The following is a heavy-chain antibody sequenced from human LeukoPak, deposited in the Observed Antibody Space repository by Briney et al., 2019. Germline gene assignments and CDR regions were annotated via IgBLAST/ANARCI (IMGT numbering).Heavy chain of an antibody. D-gene: IGHD3-16*01. Sequence: SETLSLTCTVSGVSVSNNYWSWIRQAPGKGLEWIGYMYHTGSGNYNPSLKSRVTISIDTSKNQFSLDVNPVTVADSAVYYCARWALKSAFDLWGQGTTVTVAS. V-gene: IGHV4-59*02. J-gene: IGHJ3*01. CDR3: ARWALKSAFDL. CDR1: GVSVSNNY. CDR2: MYHTGSG.